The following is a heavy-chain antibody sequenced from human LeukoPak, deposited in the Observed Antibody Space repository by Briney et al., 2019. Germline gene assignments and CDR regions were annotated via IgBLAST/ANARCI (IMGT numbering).Heavy chain of an antibody. V-gene: IGHV3-74*01. CDR3: TFSSYGDHVGVDAFDI. D-gene: IGHD4-17*01. CDR2: INSDGSST. J-gene: IGHJ3*02. Sequence: SGGSLRLSCAASGFTFSSYWMHWVRQAPGKGLVWVSRINSDGSSTNYADSVKGRFTISRDNAKNTLYLQMNSLRAEDTAVYYCTFSSYGDHVGVDAFDIWGQGTMVTVSS. CDR1: GFTFSSYW.